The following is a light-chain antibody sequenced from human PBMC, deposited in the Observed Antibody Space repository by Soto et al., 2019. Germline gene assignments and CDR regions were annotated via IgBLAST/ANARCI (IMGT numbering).Light chain of an antibody. J-gene: IGKJ5*01. Sequence: DIVLTQSPDTLSLSPGKSATLSCRASQSVSARQAWYKHKPGQPPRLLISDVFNRASGVAERFSGSGSETDFTLIIRRLEPEDSALYYCQHYQGGHPIAFGQGTRLEIK. CDR1: QSVSAR. CDR3: QHYQGGHPIA. V-gene: IGKV3-20*01. CDR2: DVF.